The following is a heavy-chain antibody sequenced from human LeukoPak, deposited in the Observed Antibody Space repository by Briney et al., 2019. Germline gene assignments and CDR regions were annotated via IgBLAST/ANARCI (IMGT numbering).Heavy chain of an antibody. CDR1: GYTFIGYY. D-gene: IGHD3-3*01. Sequence: GASVKVSCKASGYTFIGYYMHWVRQAPGQGLEWMGWINPNSGGTNYAQKFQGRVTMTRDTSISTAYMELSRLRSDDTAVYYCARAFRAIFGVPDPWGQGTLVTVSS. CDR2: INPNSGGT. J-gene: IGHJ5*02. CDR3: ARAFRAIFGVPDP. V-gene: IGHV1-2*02.